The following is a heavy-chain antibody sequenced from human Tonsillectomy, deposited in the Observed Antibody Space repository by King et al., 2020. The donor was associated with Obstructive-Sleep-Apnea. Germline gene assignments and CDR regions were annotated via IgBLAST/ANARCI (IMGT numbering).Heavy chain of an antibody. Sequence: QLVQSGAEVRTPGASVKVSCQSSGYTFPNFFIHWVRQAPGQGLHLMGIINPSTGSTTYPRKFQDRVTMTRDRSTNTVYMQLSSLRSDDTAIYYCARERSEAFDVWGQGTTVIVSS. D-gene: IGHD2/OR15-2a*01. CDR2: INPSTGST. CDR3: ARERSEAFDV. CDR1: GYTFPNFF. V-gene: IGHV1-46*01. J-gene: IGHJ6*02.